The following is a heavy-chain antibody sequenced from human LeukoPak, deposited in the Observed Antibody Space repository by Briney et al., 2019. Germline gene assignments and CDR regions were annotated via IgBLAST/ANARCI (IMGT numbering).Heavy chain of an antibody. Sequence: PSETLSLTCTVSSGSISSNSHYWGWIRQPPGKGLEWIGNIYYSGSTYYNPSLKSRVTISVDTSKNQFSLKLSSVTAADTAVYYCASQPLGSGYYYGDYWGQGTLVTVSS. CDR1: SGSISSNSHY. V-gene: IGHV4-39*01. CDR3: ASQPLGSGYYYGDY. D-gene: IGHD3-22*01. J-gene: IGHJ4*02. CDR2: IYYSGST.